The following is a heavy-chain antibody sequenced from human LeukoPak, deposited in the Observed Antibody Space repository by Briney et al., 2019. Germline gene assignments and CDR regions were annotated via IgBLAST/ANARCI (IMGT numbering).Heavy chain of an antibody. Sequence: SETLSLTCTVSGGSISSYYWSWIRQPPGKGLEWIGYIYYSGSTNYNPSLKSRVTISVDTSKNQFSLKLSSVTAADTAVYYCARVSTYHPLIVFDYWGQGTLVTVSS. J-gene: IGHJ4*02. V-gene: IGHV4-59*08. D-gene: IGHD3-16*02. CDR3: ARVSTYHPLIVFDY. CDR1: GGSISSYY. CDR2: IYYSGST.